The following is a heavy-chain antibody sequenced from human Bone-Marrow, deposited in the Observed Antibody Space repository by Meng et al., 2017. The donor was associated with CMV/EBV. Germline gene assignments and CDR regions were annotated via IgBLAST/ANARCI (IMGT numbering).Heavy chain of an antibody. CDR2: VSDSGTT. CDR3: ARTHLTGYSLDK. CDR1: GGSIFGYS. V-gene: IGHV4-59*01. D-gene: IGHD3-9*01. J-gene: IGHJ4*02. Sequence: SETLSLNCIVSGGSIFGYSWNWIRQPPGSGLEWIGYVSDSGTTNHNPSLKSRVSLSVDTSKKQFSLKLNSVTAADTAVYYCARTHLTGYSLDKWGQGTLVTVSS.